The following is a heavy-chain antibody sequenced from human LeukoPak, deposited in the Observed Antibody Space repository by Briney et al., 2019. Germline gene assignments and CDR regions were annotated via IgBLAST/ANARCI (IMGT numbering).Heavy chain of an antibody. V-gene: IGHV4-61*08. J-gene: IGHJ6*03. CDR2: IYYSGST. CDR3: ARDDYSNPRRDYYYMDV. CDR1: GGSISSGGYY. D-gene: IGHD4-11*01. Sequence: PSETLSLTCTVSGGSISSGGYYWSWIRQHPGKGLEWIGYIYYSGSTNYNPSLKSRVTMSVDTSKNQFSLKLSSVTAADTAVYYCARDDYSNPRRDYYYMDVWGKGTTVTVSS.